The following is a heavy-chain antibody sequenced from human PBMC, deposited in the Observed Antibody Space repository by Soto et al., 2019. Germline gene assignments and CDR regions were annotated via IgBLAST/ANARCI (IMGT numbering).Heavy chain of an antibody. V-gene: IGHV3-23*01. CDR2: ISGSGGSP. Sequence: EVQLLESGGDLVQPGGSLRLSCAASGFTFSTYTMSWVRQAPGKGLEWVSAISGSGGSPSYADSVQGRFTISRDNPKNTLYLKRNGLRAEDPAMYYCAKARCSTPNCYAPDYWGQGPLVTVSS. CDR1: GFTFSTYT. D-gene: IGHD2-2*01. J-gene: IGHJ4*02. CDR3: AKARCSTPNCYAPDY.